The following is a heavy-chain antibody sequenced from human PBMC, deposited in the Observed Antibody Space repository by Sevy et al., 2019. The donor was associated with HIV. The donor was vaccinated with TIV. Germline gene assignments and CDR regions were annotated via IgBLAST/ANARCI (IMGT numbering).Heavy chain of an antibody. CDR2: ISSSSSYI. J-gene: IGHJ6*02. V-gene: IGHV3-21*01. Sequence: GGSLRLSCAASGFTFSSYSMNWVRQAPGKGLEWVSSISSSSSYIYYADSVKGRFTISRDNAKNALYLQMNSLRAEDTAVYYCARDLDFWGATGVYYYGMDVWGQGTTVTVS. CDR3: ARDLDFWGATGVYYYGMDV. D-gene: IGHD3-3*01. CDR1: GFTFSSYS.